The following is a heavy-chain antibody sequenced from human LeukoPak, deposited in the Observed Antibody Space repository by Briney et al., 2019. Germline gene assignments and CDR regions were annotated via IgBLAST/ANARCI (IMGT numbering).Heavy chain of an antibody. V-gene: IGHV4-31*03. J-gene: IGHJ4*02. CDR3: ARGIALPSGSFHFDY. Sequence: SQTLSLTCTVSGGSISSGGYYWSWIRQHPGKGLEWIGYIYYSRTSHYNPSLKSRVSISVDTSKNQFSLKLSSVTAADTAVYYCARGIALPSGSFHFDYWGQGTLVTVSS. CDR1: GGSISSGGYY. CDR2: IYYSRTS. D-gene: IGHD3-10*01.